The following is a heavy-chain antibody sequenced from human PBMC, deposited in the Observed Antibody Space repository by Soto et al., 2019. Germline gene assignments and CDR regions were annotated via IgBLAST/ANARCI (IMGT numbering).Heavy chain of an antibody. CDR3: TRNILTGSQGDFYYYGLDV. CDR1: GFTFGDYA. Sequence: GGALILSWTASGFTFGDYAMSWVRQAPGKGLEWGGFIRSKAYGGTTEYAASVKGRFTISRDDSKSIAYLQMNSLKTEDTAVYYCTRNILTGSQGDFYYYGLDVWGQGTTVTV. D-gene: IGHD3-9*01. V-gene: IGHV3-49*04. CDR2: IRSKAYGGTT. J-gene: IGHJ6*02.